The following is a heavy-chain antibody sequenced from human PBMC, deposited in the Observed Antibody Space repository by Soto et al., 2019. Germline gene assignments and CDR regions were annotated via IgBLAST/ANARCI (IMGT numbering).Heavy chain of an antibody. CDR2: ISYDGSNK. V-gene: IGHV3-30*18. J-gene: IGHJ6*02. Sequence: QVQLVESGGGVVQPGRSLRLSCAASGFTFSSYGMHWVRQAPGKGLEWVAVISYDGSNKYYADSVKGRFTISRDNSKNTLYLQMNSLRAEDTAVYYCAKNTAATYYYYGMDVWGQGTTVTVSS. CDR1: GFTFSSYG. CDR3: AKNTAATYYYYGMDV.